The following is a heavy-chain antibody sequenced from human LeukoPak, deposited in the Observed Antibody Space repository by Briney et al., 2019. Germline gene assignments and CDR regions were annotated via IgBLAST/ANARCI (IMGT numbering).Heavy chain of an antibody. CDR2: IYYSGST. CDR1: GGSISSYY. D-gene: IGHD6-19*01. J-gene: IGHJ4*02. V-gene: IGHV4-59*08. Sequence: SETLSLTCTVSGGSISSYYWSWIRQPPGKGLEWIGYIYYSGSTNYNPSLKSRVTISVDTPKNQFSLKLSSVTAADTAVYYCARQRRYSSGWYLFDYWGQGTLVTVSS. CDR3: ARQRRYSSGWYLFDY.